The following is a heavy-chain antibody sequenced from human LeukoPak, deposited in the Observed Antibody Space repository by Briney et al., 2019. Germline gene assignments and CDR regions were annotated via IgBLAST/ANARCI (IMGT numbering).Heavy chain of an antibody. D-gene: IGHD2-2*01. CDR1: GGSIKTYY. CDR3: ARHGIVVVPAAISGNWFDP. CDR2: IYYSGST. Sequence: SETLSLTCTVSGGSIKTYYWNWIRQPPGKGLEWIGYIYYSGSTNYNPSLESRVTISVDTSKNQFSLKLSSVTAADTAVYYCARHGIVVVPAAISGNWFDPWGQGTLVTVSS. V-gene: IGHV4-59*01. J-gene: IGHJ5*02.